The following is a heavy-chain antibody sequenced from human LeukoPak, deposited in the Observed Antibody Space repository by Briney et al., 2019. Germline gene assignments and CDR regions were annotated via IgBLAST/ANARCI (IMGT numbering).Heavy chain of an antibody. V-gene: IGHV4-61*01. CDR1: GYSISSGYY. J-gene: IGHJ3*02. CDR3: ARGLTVYDAFDI. D-gene: IGHD3-9*01. Sequence: SETLSLTCTVSGYSISSGYYWGWIRQPPGKGLEWIGYIYYSGSTNYNPSLKSRVTISVDTSKNQFSLKLSSVTAADTAVYYCARGLTVYDAFDIWGQGTMVTVSS. CDR2: IYYSGST.